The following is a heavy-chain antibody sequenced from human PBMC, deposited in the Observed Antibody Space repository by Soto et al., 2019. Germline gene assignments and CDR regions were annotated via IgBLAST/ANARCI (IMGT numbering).Heavy chain of an antibody. V-gene: IGHV4-4*07. Sequence: QVQLQESGPGLVKPSETLSLTCTVSGDSVSSDYWSWVRQPAGKGLEWIGRSNLSGSTDYNPSLKSRVTMSVATSKTEFALKLNSVTAADTAVYYCARGSSAAAGIFAYCGQGTLVIVSS. CDR2: SNLSGST. D-gene: IGHD6-13*01. CDR3: ARGSSAAAGIFAY. CDR1: GDSVSSDY. J-gene: IGHJ4*02.